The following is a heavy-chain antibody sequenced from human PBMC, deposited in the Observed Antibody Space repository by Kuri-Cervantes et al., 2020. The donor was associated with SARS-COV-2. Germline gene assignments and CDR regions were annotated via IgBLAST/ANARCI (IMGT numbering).Heavy chain of an antibody. V-gene: IGHV4-34*01. D-gene: IGHD5-12*01. J-gene: IGHJ6*02. CDR1: GGSFSGYY. Sequence: ESLKISCAVYGGSFSGYYWSWIRQPPGKGLEWIGEINHSGSTNYNPSLKSRVTISVDTSKNQFSLKLSSVTAADTAVYYCARQVATIYHYYYGMDVWGQGTTVTVSS. CDR3: ARQVATIYHYYYGMDV. CDR2: INHSGST.